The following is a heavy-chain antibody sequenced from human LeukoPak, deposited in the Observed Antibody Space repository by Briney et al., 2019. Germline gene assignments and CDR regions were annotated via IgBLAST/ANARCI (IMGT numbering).Heavy chain of an antibody. Sequence: PSETLSLTCAVYGGSFSGYYWSWIRQPPGKGLEWIGEINHSGSTNYNPSLKSRVTISVDRSKNQFSLKLSSVTAADTAVYYCARVWSYYYDSSGPHDAFDIWGQGTMVTVSS. V-gene: IGHV4-34*01. J-gene: IGHJ3*02. CDR3: ARVWSYYYDSSGPHDAFDI. CDR2: INHSGST. D-gene: IGHD3-22*01. CDR1: GGSFSGYY.